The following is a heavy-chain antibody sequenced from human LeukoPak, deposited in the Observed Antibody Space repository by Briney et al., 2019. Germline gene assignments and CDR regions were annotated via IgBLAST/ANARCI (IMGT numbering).Heavy chain of an antibody. CDR2: INPGGGST. V-gene: IGHV1-46*01. Sequence: GASVKVSCKASGYSFTIYYMHWVRQAPGQGLEWMGIINPGGGSTTYAQKFQGRVTMTRDTSTSTVYMELSSLRSEDTAVYHCARAADYSSYRGVVFDYWGQGTLVTVSS. CDR3: ARAADYSSYRGVVFDY. D-gene: IGHD4-11*01. J-gene: IGHJ4*02. CDR1: GYSFTIYY.